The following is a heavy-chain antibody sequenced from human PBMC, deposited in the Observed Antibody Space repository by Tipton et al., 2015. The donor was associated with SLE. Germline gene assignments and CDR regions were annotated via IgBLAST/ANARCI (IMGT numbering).Heavy chain of an antibody. V-gene: IGHV3-23*01. CDR1: GFTFSTYA. J-gene: IGHJ4*02. D-gene: IGHD3-22*01. Sequence: SLRLSCAASGFTFSTYAMNWVRQAPGKGLEWVSTISGSGTSTYYADSVKGRFTISRDNSKDTLYLQVNSLGAEDTAVYYCAGDKDDSSSQGDYWGQGTVVTVSS. CDR3: AGDKDDSSSQGDY. CDR2: ISGSGTST.